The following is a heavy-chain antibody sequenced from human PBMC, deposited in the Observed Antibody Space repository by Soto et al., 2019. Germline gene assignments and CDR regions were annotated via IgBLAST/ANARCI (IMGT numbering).Heavy chain of an antibody. Sequence: PSETLSLTCTVSGGSISSYYWSWIRQPPGKGLEWIGYIYYSGSTNYNPSLKSRVTISVDTSKNQFSLKLSSVTAADTAVYYCARDREYCSSTRCYMNWFDPWGQGTLVTVS. D-gene: IGHD2-2*02. V-gene: IGHV4-59*01. CDR1: GGSISSYY. J-gene: IGHJ5*02. CDR2: IYYSGST. CDR3: ARDREYCSSTRCYMNWFDP.